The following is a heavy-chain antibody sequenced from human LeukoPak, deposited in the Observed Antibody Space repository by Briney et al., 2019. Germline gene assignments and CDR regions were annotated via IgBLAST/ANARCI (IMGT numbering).Heavy chain of an antibody. V-gene: IGHV5-10-1*01. CDR3: ARREMTGYSSACYY. CDR2: IDPSDSYT. J-gene: IGHJ4*02. D-gene: IGHD6-19*01. CDR1: GYSFTSYW. Sequence: GESLKISCKGSGYSFTSYWISWVRQMPGKGLEWMGRIDPSDSYTNYSPSFQGHVTISVDTSISTAYLQWSSLKASDTAMYYRARREMTGYSSACYYWGQGTLVTVSS.